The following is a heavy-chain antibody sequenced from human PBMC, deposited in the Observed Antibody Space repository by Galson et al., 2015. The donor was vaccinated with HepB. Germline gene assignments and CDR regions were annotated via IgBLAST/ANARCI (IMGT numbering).Heavy chain of an antibody. V-gene: IGHV7-4-1*02. CDR1: GYTFTSYT. CDR2: VNTNTGNP. D-gene: IGHD3-22*01. J-gene: IGHJ4*02. Sequence: QSGAEVKKPGASVKVSCKASGYTFTSYTVNWVRQAPGQGLEWMGWVNTNTGNPTYAQGFTGRFVFSLDTSVSTTYLQISSLKAEDTAVYYCARVESGYPLDYWGQGTLVTVSS. CDR3: ARVESGYPLDY.